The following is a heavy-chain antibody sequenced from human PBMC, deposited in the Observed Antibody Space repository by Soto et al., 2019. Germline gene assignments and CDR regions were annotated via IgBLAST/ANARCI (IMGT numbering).Heavy chain of an antibody. D-gene: IGHD6-6*01. J-gene: IGHJ4*02. V-gene: IGHV4-59*01. CDR3: ARVIPPYSSSSLYYFDY. Sequence: SETLSLTCTVSGGSISSYYWSWIRQPPGKGLEWIGYIYYSGSTNYNPSLKSRVTISVDTSKNQFSLKLSSVTAADTAVYYCARVIPPYSSSSLYYFDYWGQGTLVTVSS. CDR2: IYYSGST. CDR1: GGSISSYY.